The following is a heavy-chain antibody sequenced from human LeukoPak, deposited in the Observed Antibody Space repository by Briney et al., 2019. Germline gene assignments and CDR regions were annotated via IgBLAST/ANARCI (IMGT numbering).Heavy chain of an antibody. CDR3: ARVFAPAAHYGMDV. CDR1: GYTFTIYD. J-gene: IGHJ6*02. Sequence: ASVKVSCKASGYTFTIYDINWVRQATGQGLEWMGWMNPNSGNTGYAQKFQGRVTMTRNTSISTAYMELSSLRSEDTAVYYCARVFAPAAHYGMDVWGQGTTVTVSS. CDR2: MNPNSGNT. D-gene: IGHD2-2*01. V-gene: IGHV1-8*01.